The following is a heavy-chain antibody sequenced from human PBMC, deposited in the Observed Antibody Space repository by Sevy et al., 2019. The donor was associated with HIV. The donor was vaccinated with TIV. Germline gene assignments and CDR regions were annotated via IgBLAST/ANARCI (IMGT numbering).Heavy chain of an antibody. CDR2: INHSGST. D-gene: IGHD3-16*02. V-gene: IGHV4-34*01. Sequence: SETLSLTCAVYGGSFSGYYWSWIRQPPGKGLEWIGEINHSGSTNYNPSLKSRVTISADTSKNQFSLKLSSVTAAATAVYYCVRERSSRAYGMDVWGQGTMVTVSS. CDR3: VRERSSRAYGMDV. CDR1: GGSFSGYY. J-gene: IGHJ6*02.